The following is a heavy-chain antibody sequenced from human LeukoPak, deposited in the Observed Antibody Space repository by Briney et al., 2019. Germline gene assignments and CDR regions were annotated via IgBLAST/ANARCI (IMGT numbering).Heavy chain of an antibody. CDR1: GGTFSSYA. CDR2: IIPIFGTA. D-gene: IGHD2-15*01. CDR3: ARQQVAATAGYFDY. Sequence: GASVKVSRKASGGTFSSYAISWVRQAPGQGLEWMGGIIPIFGTANYAQKFQGRVTITTDESTSTAYMELSGLRSEDTAVYYCARQQVAATAGYFDYWGQGTLVTVSS. J-gene: IGHJ4*02. V-gene: IGHV1-69*05.